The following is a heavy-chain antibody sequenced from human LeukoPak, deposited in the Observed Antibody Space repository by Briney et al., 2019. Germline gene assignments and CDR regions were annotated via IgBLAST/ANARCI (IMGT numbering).Heavy chain of an antibody. D-gene: IGHD2-2*03. CDR1: GGSISSYY. J-gene: IGHJ6*04. CDR2: IYYSGST. V-gene: IGHV4-59*01. Sequence: SETLSLTCTVSGGSISSYYWSWIRQPPGKGLEWIGYIYYSGSTNYNPSLKSRVTISVDTSKNQFSLKLSPVTAADTAVYYCARDLSGYCSSTSCYYGMDVWGKGTTVTVSS. CDR3: ARDLSGYCSSTSCYYGMDV.